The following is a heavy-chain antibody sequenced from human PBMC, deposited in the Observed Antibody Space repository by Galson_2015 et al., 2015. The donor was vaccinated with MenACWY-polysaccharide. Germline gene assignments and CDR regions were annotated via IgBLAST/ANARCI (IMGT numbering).Heavy chain of an antibody. Sequence: CAISGDSVSSNSAAWNWTRQHPSRGLEWLGRTYYRSKWYNDYAVSVKSRITINPDTSKNHFSLQLNSVTPDDTAIYYCARDPASTSWCYFDYWGQGTLVTVSS. J-gene: IGHJ4*02. D-gene: IGHD6-13*01. CDR2: TYYRSKWYN. CDR3: ARDPASTSWCYFDY. CDR1: GDSVSSNSAA. V-gene: IGHV6-1*01.